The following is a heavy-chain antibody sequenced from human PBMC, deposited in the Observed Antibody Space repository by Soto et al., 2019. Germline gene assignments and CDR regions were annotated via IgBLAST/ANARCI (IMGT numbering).Heavy chain of an antibody. D-gene: IGHD3-10*01. CDR2: MYYGVNT. CDR3: ARVPVRKYYRAGSYQNYYFGMDV. CDR1: GGSISSSSYS. J-gene: IGHJ6*02. Sequence: SETLSLTCIVSGGSISSSSYSWAWIRQPPGKGLEWIGTMYYGVNTYYNPSLKSRVTISVDRSKSQFSLNLSSVTAADTAIYFCARVPVRKYYRAGSYQNYYFGMDVWGQGTTVTVSS. V-gene: IGHV4-39*07.